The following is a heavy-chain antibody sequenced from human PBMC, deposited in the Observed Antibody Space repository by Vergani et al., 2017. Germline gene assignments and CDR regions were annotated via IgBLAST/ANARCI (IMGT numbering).Heavy chain of an antibody. Sequence: EVQLVESGGGLVQPGGSLRLSCAASGFTLSSYWMSWVRQAPGKGLEWVANIKQDGSEKYYVDSVKGRFTIARDNAKNSLYLQMNSLRAEDTAVYYCAHEGGYGDLDYWGQGTLVTVSS. CDR1: GFTLSSYW. J-gene: IGHJ4*02. CDR2: IKQDGSEK. CDR3: AHEGGYGDLDY. D-gene: IGHD4-17*01. V-gene: IGHV3-7*01.